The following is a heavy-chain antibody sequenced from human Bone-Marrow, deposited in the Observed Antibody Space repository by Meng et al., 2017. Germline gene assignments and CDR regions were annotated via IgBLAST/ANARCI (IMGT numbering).Heavy chain of an antibody. CDR2: INPILGIA. J-gene: IGHJ3*02. V-gene: IGHV1-69*04. D-gene: IGHD6-13*01. Sequence: SVKVSCKASGGTFSSYTISWVRQAPGQGLEWMGRINPILGIANYAQKFQGRVTITADKSTSTAYMELSSLKSEDTAVYYCAGDRYSSSWYLGSAFDIWGQGTMVTVSS. CDR1: GGTFSSYT. CDR3: AGDRYSSSWYLGSAFDI.